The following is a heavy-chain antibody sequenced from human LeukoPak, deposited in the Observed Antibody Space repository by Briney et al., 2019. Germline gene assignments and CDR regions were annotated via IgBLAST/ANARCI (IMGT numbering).Heavy chain of an antibody. Sequence: PGGSLRLSCAASGFTFSSYAMSWDRQAPGKGLEWVSAISSSGGSTYYADSVKGRFTISRDNSKNTLYLQMNSLRAEDTAVYYCARDRSGSHDYWGQGTLVTVSS. CDR1: GFTFSSYA. J-gene: IGHJ4*02. CDR3: ARDRSGSHDY. CDR2: ISSSGGST. V-gene: IGHV3-23*01. D-gene: IGHD1-26*01.